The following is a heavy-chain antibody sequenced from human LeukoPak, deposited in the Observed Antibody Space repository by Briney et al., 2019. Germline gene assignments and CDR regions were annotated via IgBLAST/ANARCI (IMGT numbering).Heavy chain of an antibody. J-gene: IGHJ3*02. V-gene: IGHV1-69*02. CDR2: IIPILGIA. CDR1: GGTFTSYT. Sequence: ASVKLSCNASGGTFTSYTISWVRHAPGQGPEWMGRIIPILGIANYAQKFQGRVTITADKSTSTAYMELSSLRAEDTAVYYCARSAYGDYPAAAFDIWGQGTMVTVSS. D-gene: IGHD4-17*01. CDR3: ARSAYGDYPAAAFDI.